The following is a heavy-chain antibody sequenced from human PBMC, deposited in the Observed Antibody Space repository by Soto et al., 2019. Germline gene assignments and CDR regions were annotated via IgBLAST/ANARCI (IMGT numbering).Heavy chain of an antibody. CDR2: SRDDGTNK. CDR3: ARDLSGPLDS. CDR1: GFTFSNYG. J-gene: IGHJ4*02. V-gene: IGHV3-33*01. Sequence: GGSLRLSXAASGFTFSNYGLHWVRQAPGKGLEWVAVSRDDGTNKYYADSVKGRFTISRDNSKNTLYLQMSSLSAEDTAVYFCARDLSGPLDSWGQGTLVTVSS.